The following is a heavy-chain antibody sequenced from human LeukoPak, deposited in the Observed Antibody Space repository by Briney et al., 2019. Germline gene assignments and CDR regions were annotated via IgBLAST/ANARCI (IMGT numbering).Heavy chain of an antibody. CDR2: INSDESIT. J-gene: IGHJ4*02. CDR3: ARDLANSYLFDY. V-gene: IGHV3-74*01. CDR1: GFTFSSSW. Sequence: GGSLRLSCAASGFTFSSSWMYWVRQAPGKGLVWVSRINSDESITTYADSVKGRFTVSRDNSKNTLYLQMNSLKPEDTAVYSCARDLANSYLFDYWGQGTLVSVSS. D-gene: IGHD1/OR15-1a*01.